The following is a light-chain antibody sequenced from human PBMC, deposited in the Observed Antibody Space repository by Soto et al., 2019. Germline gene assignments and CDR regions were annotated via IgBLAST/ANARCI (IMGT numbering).Light chain of an antibody. V-gene: IGKV3-20*01. CDR3: QQYGSSPRT. CDR2: DVS. J-gene: IGKJ1*01. CDR1: RSLSSTS. Sequence: EIVLTQSPGTLSLSPGERAALSCRASRSLSSTSLAWYQQRPGQAPRLLIYDVSSRATGIPDRFSGSGSGTYFTLNIKRLEPDDFAVYYCQQYGSSPRTFGQGTKVEIK.